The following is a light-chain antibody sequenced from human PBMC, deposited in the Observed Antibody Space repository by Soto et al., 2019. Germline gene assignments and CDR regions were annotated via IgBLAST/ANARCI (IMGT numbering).Light chain of an antibody. V-gene: IGKV1-5*03. Sequence: DIQMTKSPATLPASVGDRVTITCRANQSISTWLAWYQQKPGKAPNLLIYKASRLETGVPSRFSGSGSGTEFTLTISSLQPDDFATYYCQQYKSYSFGQGTKVDNK. CDR1: QSISTW. CDR2: KAS. CDR3: QQYKSYS. J-gene: IGKJ1*01.